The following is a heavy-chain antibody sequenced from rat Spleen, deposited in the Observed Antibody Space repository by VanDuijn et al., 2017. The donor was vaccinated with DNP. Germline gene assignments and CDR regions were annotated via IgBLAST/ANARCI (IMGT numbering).Heavy chain of an antibody. V-gene: IGHV3-1*01. Sequence: EVQLQESGPGLVKPSQSLSLTCSVTGDSITRNYWGWVRKFPGNKLEWMGYISYSGTTGYNPSLKSRISITRDTSKNQFLLRVNSVTTEDTAIYYCARGGLQWLLDSWGQGVMVTVSS. J-gene: IGHJ2*01. CDR3: ARGGLQWLLDS. D-gene: IGHD1-1*01. CDR2: ISYSGTT. CDR1: GDSITRNY.